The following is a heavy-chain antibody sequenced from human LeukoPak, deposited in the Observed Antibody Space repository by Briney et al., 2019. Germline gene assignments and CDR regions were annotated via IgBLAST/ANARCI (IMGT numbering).Heavy chain of an antibody. Sequence: GGSLRLSCAASGFTFTSYTMSWVRHAPEKGLEWVSGISGSGGSTYYADSVKGRFTISRDNSKNTVYLQMNSLRAEDTAVYYCARDYNSWGQGTLVAVSS. CDR3: ARDYNS. CDR2: ISGSGGST. D-gene: IGHD3-10*01. V-gene: IGHV3-23*01. J-gene: IGHJ4*02. CDR1: GFTFTSYT.